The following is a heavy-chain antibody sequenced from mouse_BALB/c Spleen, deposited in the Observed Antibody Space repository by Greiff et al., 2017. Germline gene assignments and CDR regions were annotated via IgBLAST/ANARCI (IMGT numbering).Heavy chain of an antibody. CDR1: GFTFSSFG. V-gene: IGHV5-17*02. Sequence: DVMLVESGGGLVQPGGSRKLSCAASGFTFSSFGMHWVRQAPEKGLEWVAYISSGSSTIYYADTVKGRFTISRDNPKNTLFLQMTSLRSEDTAMYYCARGDYRYDGWFAYWGQGTLVTVSA. CDR2: ISSGSSTI. CDR3: ARGDYRYDGWFAY. D-gene: IGHD2-14*01. J-gene: IGHJ3*01.